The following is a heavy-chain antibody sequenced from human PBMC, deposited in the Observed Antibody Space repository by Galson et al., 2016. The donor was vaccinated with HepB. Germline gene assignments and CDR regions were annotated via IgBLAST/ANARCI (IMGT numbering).Heavy chain of an antibody. J-gene: IGHJ3*02. CDR2: ISWNGDSI. V-gene: IGHV3-9*01. CDR1: GFTFEDYA. D-gene: IGHD3-22*01. Sequence: SLRLSCAASGFTFEDYAMHWVRQAPGKGLEWVSGISWNGDSITYADSVKGRFTISRDNAENSLYLQMSSLKAEDTALYYCAKDRDSIGIDAFDIWGRGTMVTVSS. CDR3: AKDRDSIGIDAFDI.